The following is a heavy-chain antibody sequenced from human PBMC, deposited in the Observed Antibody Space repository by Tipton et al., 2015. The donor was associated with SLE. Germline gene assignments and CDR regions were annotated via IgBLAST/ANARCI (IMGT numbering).Heavy chain of an antibody. CDR1: GGSLSSGDYS. Sequence: TLSLTCTVSGGSLSSGDYSWSWVRQPPGKGLEWIGHIFHSGSAYYNPSLKSRVTVSVDRSRNQFSLKLSSVTAADTAVFYCARVTGHSSGWYGWVDFWGQGTLVTVSS. CDR3: ARVTGHSSGWYGWVDF. V-gene: IGHV4-30-2*01. CDR2: IFHSGSA. D-gene: IGHD6-19*01. J-gene: IGHJ4*02.